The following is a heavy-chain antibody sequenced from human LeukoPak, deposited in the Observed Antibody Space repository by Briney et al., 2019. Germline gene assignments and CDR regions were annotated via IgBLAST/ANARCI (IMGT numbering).Heavy chain of an antibody. CDR3: ARDLGDTYGSVGDFDY. CDR1: GFTFSSYA. V-gene: IGHV1-2*02. CDR2: INPDSGGT. J-gene: IGHJ4*02. Sequence: PGRSLRLSCAASGFTFSSYAMHWVRQAPGQGLEWMGWINPDSGGTIYAQNFQGRVTMTRDTSISTAYMELSSLRSDDTAVYYCARDLGDTYGSVGDFDYWGQGTLVTVSS. D-gene: IGHD3-10*01.